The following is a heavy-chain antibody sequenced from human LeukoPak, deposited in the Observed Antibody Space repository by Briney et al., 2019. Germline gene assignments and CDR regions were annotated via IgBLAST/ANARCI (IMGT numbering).Heavy chain of an antibody. D-gene: IGHD2-2*01. Sequence: GASVKVSCEASGYTLTSYGINWMRQAPGQGLEWMGWISAYNGNTNYAQKLQGRVTMTTDTSTSTAYMELRSLRSDDTAVYYCARVGPNYCSSTSCYLDYWGQGTLVTVSS. V-gene: IGHV1-18*01. J-gene: IGHJ4*02. CDR3: ARVGPNYCSSTSCYLDY. CDR1: GYTLTSYG. CDR2: ISAYNGNT.